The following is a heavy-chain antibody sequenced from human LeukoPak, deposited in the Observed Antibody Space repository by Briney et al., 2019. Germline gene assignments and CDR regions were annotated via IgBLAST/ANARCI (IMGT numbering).Heavy chain of an antibody. D-gene: IGHD1-1*01. CDR3: AKVYRGYNWNGPTVDY. Sequence: PSETLSLTCTVSGGSISSNHYYWAWIRQPPGKGLEWVSAISCSGGSTYYADSVKGRFTISRDNSKNTLYLQMNSLRAEDTAVYYCAKVYRGYNWNGPTVDYWGQGTLVTVSS. CDR2: ISCSGGST. V-gene: IGHV3-23*01. CDR1: GGSISSNHYY. J-gene: IGHJ4*02.